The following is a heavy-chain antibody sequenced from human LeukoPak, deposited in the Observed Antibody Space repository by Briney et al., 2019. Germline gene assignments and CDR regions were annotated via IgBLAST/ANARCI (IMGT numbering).Heavy chain of an antibody. CDR1: RFTVSSNY. D-gene: IGHD3-10*01. CDR2: INWNGGST. CDR3: ARWHYGSGSYSY. V-gene: IGHV3-20*04. Sequence: PGGSLRLSCAASRFTVSSNYMTWVRQAPGKGLEWVSGINWNGGSTGYADSVKGRFTISRDNAKNSLYLQMNSLRAEDTALYYCARWHYGSGSYSYWGQGTLVTVSS. J-gene: IGHJ4*02.